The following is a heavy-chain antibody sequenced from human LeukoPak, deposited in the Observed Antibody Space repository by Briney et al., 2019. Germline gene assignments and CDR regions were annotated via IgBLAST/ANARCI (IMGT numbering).Heavy chain of an antibody. CDR1: GGSFSGYY. V-gene: IGHV4-34*01. J-gene: IGHJ4*02. D-gene: IGHD6-13*01. CDR3: ARGKVAAADFDY. Sequence: ASETLSLTCAVYGGSFSGYYWSWIRQPPGKGLEWIGEINHSGSTNYNPSLKSRVTISVDTSKNQFSLKLSSVTAADTAVYYCARGKVAAADFDYWGQGTLVTVSS. CDR2: INHSGST.